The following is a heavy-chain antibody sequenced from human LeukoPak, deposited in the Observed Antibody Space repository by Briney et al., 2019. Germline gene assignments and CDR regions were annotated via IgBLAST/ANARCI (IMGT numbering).Heavy chain of an antibody. D-gene: IGHD6-6*01. CDR1: GFTFSSYA. V-gene: IGHV3-64*01. CDR2: ISSNGGST. CDR3: ARAKGSIAARLGWFDP. J-gene: IGHJ5*02. Sequence: PGGSLRLSCAASGFTFSSYAMHWVRQAPGKGLEYVSAISSNGGSTYYANSVKGRFTISRDNSKNTLYLQMGSLRAEDMAVYYCARAKGSIAARLGWFDPWGQGTLATVSS.